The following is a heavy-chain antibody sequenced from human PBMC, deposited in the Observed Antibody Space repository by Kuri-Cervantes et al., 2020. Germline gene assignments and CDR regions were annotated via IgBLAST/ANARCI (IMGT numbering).Heavy chain of an antibody. V-gene: IGHV4-31*01. D-gene: IGHD3-10*01. J-gene: IGHJ6*03. Sequence: LRLSCTVSGGSISSGGYYWSWIRQHPGKGLEWIGYIYYSGSTYYNPSLKSLVTISVDTSKNQFSLKLSSVTAADTAVYYCARGPPGRMVQGVIITTPYYYYYYMDVWGKGTTVTVSS. CDR2: IYYSGST. CDR3: ARGPPGRMVQGVIITTPYYYYYYMDV. CDR1: GGSISSGGYY.